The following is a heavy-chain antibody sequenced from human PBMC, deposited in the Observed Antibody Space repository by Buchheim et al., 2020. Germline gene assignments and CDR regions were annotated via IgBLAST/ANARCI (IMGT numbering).Heavy chain of an antibody. CDR3: ARDFCSGSSCYYFDY. Sequence: HVQLQESGPGLVKPSETLSLTCTVSGGSISTSYWSWIRQPPGKGLEWIGYIYYSGSTNYNPSLNSRATISLDTSKNQFSLKLSSVTAADTAVYYCARDFCSGSSCYYFDYWGQGTL. J-gene: IGHJ4*02. D-gene: IGHD2-15*01. CDR2: IYYSGST. CDR1: GGSISTSY. V-gene: IGHV4-59*01.